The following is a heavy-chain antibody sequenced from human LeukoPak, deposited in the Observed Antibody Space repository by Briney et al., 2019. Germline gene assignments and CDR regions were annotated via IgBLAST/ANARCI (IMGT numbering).Heavy chain of an antibody. J-gene: IGHJ3*02. Sequence: PSETLSLTCAVYGGSPSGYSWSWIRQPPGQGLEWIGEINHSGGINYDPSLKSRVTISVDTSKNQFSLNLNSVTAADTAVYYCTRGQGIAIWGQGTKVTVSS. V-gene: IGHV4-34*01. CDR1: GGSPSGYS. CDR2: INHSGGI. D-gene: IGHD6-13*01. CDR3: TRGQGIAI.